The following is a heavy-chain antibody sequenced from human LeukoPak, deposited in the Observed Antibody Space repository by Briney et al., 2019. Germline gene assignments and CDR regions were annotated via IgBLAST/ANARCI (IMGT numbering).Heavy chain of an antibody. CDR3: ARAGTTVTILFDY. Sequence: ASVRVSCKTSGYTFTNYDINWVRQATGQGLEWMGWMNPNTGNTGYAQKFQGRVTMTRNTSISTAYMELSSLISDDTAVYYCARAGTTVTILFDYWGQGTLVTVSS. D-gene: IGHD4-17*01. CDR2: MNPNTGNT. CDR1: GYTFTNYD. J-gene: IGHJ4*02. V-gene: IGHV1-8*01.